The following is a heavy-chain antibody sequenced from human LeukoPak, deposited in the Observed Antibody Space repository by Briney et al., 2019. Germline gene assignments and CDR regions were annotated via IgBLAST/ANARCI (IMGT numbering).Heavy chain of an antibody. Sequence: SETLSLTCTVSGGSISSGSYYWSWIRQPAGKGLEWIGRIYTSGSTNYNPSLKSRVTISVDTSKNQSSLKLSSVTAADTAVYYCARERTYYYDSSGYFRWFDPWGQGTLVTVSS. D-gene: IGHD3-22*01. CDR1: GGSISSGSYY. J-gene: IGHJ5*02. CDR2: IYTSGST. CDR3: ARERTYYYDSSGYFRWFDP. V-gene: IGHV4-61*02.